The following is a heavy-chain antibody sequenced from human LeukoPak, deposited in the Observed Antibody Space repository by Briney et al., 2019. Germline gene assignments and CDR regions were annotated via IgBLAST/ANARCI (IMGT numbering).Heavy chain of an antibody. V-gene: IGHV3-53*01. CDR1: GFTVSGNY. D-gene: IGHD5-18*01. J-gene: IGHJ4*02. Sequence: GGSLRLSCAVSGFTVSGNYMSWVRQAPGKGLEWVSLIYSGGTTYYADSVKGRFTISRDNSKNSLYLQMNSLRAEDTAVYYCARRATTERGYSYGLDYWGQGSLVTVSS. CDR2: IYSGGTT. CDR3: ARRATTERGYSYGLDY.